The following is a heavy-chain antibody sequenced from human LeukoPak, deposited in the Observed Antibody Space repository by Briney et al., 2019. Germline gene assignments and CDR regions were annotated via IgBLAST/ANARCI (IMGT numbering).Heavy chain of an antibody. CDR1: GFTLSSYA. CDR3: AKPRRQDYFDY. Sequence: GGSLRLSCAASGFTLSSYAMSWVRQAPGKGLEWVSDISGSGGSTYYADSLKGRFTISRDNSKNTLYLQMNSLRAEDTAVYYCAKPRRQDYFDYWGQGTLVTVSS. V-gene: IGHV3-23*01. CDR2: ISGSGGST. J-gene: IGHJ4*02. D-gene: IGHD2-15*01.